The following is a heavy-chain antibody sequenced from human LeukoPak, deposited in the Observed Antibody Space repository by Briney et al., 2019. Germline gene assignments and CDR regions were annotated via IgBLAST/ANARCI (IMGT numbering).Heavy chain of an antibody. D-gene: IGHD3-10*01. CDR3: ATVYYDSGNDAFDI. CDR1: GYTLSELS. CDR2: FDPVDGET. J-gene: IGHJ3*02. Sequence: ASVKVSPKLSGYTLSELSTHWVPPGPGKGLEWMGGFDPVDGETIYAQKFEGRVTMTENTSTYTAYTELSSMRSEDTDVYYCATVYYDSGNDAFDIWGQGTLVTVSS. V-gene: IGHV1-24*01.